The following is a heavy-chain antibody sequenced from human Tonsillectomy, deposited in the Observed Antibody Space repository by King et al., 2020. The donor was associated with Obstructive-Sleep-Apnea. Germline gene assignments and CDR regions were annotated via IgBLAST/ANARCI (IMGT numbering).Heavy chain of an antibody. D-gene: IGHD3-10*01. CDR3: AKDRGVVVRGEIDY. CDR2: ISWDGGST. Sequence: VQLVESGGVVVQPGGSLRLSCAASGFTFDDYTMHWVRQAPGKGLEWVSLISWDGGSTYYAGSVKGRFTISRDNSKNSLYLQMNSLRTEDTALYYCAKDRGVVVRGEIDYWGQGTLVTVSS. V-gene: IGHV3-43*01. CDR1: GFTFDDYT. J-gene: IGHJ4*02.